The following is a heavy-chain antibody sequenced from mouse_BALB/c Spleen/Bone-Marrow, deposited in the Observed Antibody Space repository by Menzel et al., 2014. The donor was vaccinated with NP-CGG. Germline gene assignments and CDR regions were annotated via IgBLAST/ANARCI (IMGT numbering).Heavy chain of an antibody. CDR1: GFSLXTYG. J-gene: IGHJ2*01. CDR3: ARGVRHFDY. V-gene: IGHV2-9*02. Sequence: QVQLQQSGPGLVAPSQSLSITCTVSGFSLXTYGVHWVRQPPGKGLEWLGVIWTGGSTNYTSALMSRLSISKDNSKSXVFLKMSSLQTDDTAMYYCARGVRHFDYWGQGTTLTVSS. CDR2: IWTGGST.